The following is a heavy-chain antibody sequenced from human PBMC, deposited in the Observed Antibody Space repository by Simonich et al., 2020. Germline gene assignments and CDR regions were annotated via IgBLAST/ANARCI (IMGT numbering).Heavy chain of an antibody. J-gene: IGHJ5*02. CDR1: GGSFSGYY. Sequence: QVQLQQWGAGLLKPSETLSLTCAVYGGSFSGYYWSWIRQPPGKGLGWMGEINHSESTNTNPSLKRRDTIYVDTSKNQFSLKLSSVTAADTAVYYCARCGLVNYDILTGYHNWFDPWGQGTLVTVSS. D-gene: IGHD3-9*01. V-gene: IGHV4-34*04. CDR2: INHSEST. CDR3: ARCGLVNYDILTGYHNWFDP.